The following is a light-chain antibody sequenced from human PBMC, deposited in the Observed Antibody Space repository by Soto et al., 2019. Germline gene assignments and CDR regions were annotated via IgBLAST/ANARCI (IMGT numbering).Light chain of an antibody. CDR3: QQRSNWPLT. CDR1: QSVSSY. V-gene: IGKV3-11*01. Sequence: EIVLTQSPATLSLSPGERATLSCRASQSVSSYLAWYQQKPGQAPRLLIYDASNRATGIPARFSGSGSGTDVTLTISSLETEELAVYYCQQRSNWPLTFGGGTKVEIK. CDR2: DAS. J-gene: IGKJ4*02.